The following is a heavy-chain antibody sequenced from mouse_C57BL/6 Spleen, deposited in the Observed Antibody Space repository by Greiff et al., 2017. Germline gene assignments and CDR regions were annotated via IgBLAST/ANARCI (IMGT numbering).Heavy chain of an antibody. Sequence: VQLQQSGTVLARPGASVKLSCKTSGYTFTSYWMQWVKQRPGPGLEWIGALYPGNSDTSYTQKFKGTAKLTPVTSASTAYMELSSLTTEDSAVYYCTTYYGSRSLYFDYWGQGTTLTVSS. CDR2: LYPGNSDT. V-gene: IGHV1-5*01. J-gene: IGHJ2*01. CDR3: TTYYGSRSLYFDY. D-gene: IGHD1-1*01. CDR1: GYTFTSYW.